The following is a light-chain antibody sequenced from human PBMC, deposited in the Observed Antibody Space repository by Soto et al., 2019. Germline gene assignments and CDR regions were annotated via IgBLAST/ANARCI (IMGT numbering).Light chain of an antibody. V-gene: IGLV2-8*01. CDR2: EVS. CDR3: NSYAGSNNWV. CDR1: SSDVGGYNY. Sequence: QSVLTQPPSSYGSPGQSVTISCTGTSSDVGGYNYVSWYQQHPGKAPKLMIYEVSKRPSGVPDRFSGSKSGNTASLTVSGLQAEDEADYYCNSYAGSNNWVFGGGTKVTVL. J-gene: IGLJ3*02.